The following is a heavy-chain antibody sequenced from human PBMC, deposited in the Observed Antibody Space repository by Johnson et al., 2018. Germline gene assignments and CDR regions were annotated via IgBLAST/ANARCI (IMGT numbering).Heavy chain of an antibody. CDR2: ISWHSGSI. D-gene: IGHD3-3*01. Sequence: VQLVESGGGLVQPGRSLRLSCAASGFTFDDYAMHWVRQAPGKGLEWVSGISWHSGSIGYADSVKGRFIISRDNAKNSLYLQMNSLRAEDTALYYCAKAPVGWLGEGAEYFQHWGQGTLVTVSS. V-gene: IGHV3-9*01. CDR1: GFTFDDYA. CDR3: AKAPVGWLGEGAEYFQH. J-gene: IGHJ1*01.